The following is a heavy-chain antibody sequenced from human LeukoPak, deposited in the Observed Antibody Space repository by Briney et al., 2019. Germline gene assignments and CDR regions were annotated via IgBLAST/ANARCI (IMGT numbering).Heavy chain of an antibody. CDR2: ISAYNGNT. J-gene: IGHJ4*02. Sequence: GASVKFSCKASGYTFTSYGISWVRQAPGQGLEWMGWISAYNGNTNYAQKLQGRVTMTTDTSTSTAYMELRSLRSDDTAVYYCARDGGYYDILTGTPTDYWGQGTLVTVSS. CDR3: ARDGGYYDILTGTPTDY. CDR1: GYTFTSYG. D-gene: IGHD3-9*01. V-gene: IGHV1-18*01.